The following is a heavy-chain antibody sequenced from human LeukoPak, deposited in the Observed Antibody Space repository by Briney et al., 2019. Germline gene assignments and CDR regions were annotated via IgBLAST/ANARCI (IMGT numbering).Heavy chain of an antibody. J-gene: IGHJ4*02. CDR2: INPKSGGT. CDR1: GYTFTGYY. D-gene: IGHD3-22*01. CDR3: AREADYYDSSGYYSY. Sequence: ASVKVSCKASGYTFTGYYMHWVRQAPGQGLEWMGWINPKSGGTNYAQKFQGRVTMTRDTSISTAYMELSRLRSDDTAVYYCAREADYYDSSGYYSYWGQGTLVTVSS. V-gene: IGHV1-2*02.